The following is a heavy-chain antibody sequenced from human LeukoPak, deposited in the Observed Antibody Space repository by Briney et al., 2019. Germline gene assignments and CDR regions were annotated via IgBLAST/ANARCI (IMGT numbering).Heavy chain of an antibody. D-gene: IGHD4-17*01. CDR1: GFTFSSYS. V-gene: IGHV3-21*01. Sequence: GGSLRLSCAASGFTFSSYSMNWVRQAPGKGLEWVSSISSSSSYIYYADSVNGRFTISRDNAKNSLYLQMNSLRAEDTAVYYCARSDYDYDAFDIWGQGTMVTVSS. J-gene: IGHJ3*02. CDR3: ARSDYDYDAFDI. CDR2: ISSSSSYI.